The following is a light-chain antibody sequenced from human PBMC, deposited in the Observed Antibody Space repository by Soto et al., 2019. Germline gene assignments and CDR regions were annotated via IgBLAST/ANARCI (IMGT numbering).Light chain of an antibody. J-gene: IGLJ3*02. V-gene: IGLV4-69*01. CDR3: QTWGTGIQV. Sequence: QSVLTQSPSASASLGASVKLTCTLSSGHSSYAIAWHRQQPEKGPRFLMRLNNDGSHTKGDGIPDRFSGSSSGAERYLTISSLQSEDEADYYCQTWGTGIQVFGGGTQVTVL. CDR2: LNNDGSH. CDR1: SGHSSYA.